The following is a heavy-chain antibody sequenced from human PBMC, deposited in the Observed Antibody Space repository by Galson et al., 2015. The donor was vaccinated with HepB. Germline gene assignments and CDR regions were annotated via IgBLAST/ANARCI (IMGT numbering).Heavy chain of an antibody. CDR1: GFTFSDYY. CDR3: ARSGYDFWSGYDTGY. D-gene: IGHD3-3*01. CDR2: IGSSGSTI. J-gene: IGHJ4*02. Sequence: SLRLSCAASGFTFSDYYMSWIRQAPGKGLEWVSYIGSSGSTIYYADSVKGRFTISRDNAKNSLYLQMNSLRAEDTAVYYCARSGYDFWSGYDTGYWGQGTLVTVSS. V-gene: IGHV3-11*01.